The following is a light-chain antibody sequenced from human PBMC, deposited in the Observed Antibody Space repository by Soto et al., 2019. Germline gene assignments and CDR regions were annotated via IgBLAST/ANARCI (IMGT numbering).Light chain of an antibody. CDR3: PQDYNYPRT. Sequence: ASQMTQSPSSLSASVGDRVTISCRASQGIRNDLGWYQQKPGKAPKLLIYAASSLQSGVPSRFSGSGSGTDFTLTISSLQPDDFATYYCPQDYNYPRTSGQGTKVDIK. CDR1: QGIRND. J-gene: IGKJ1*01. CDR2: AAS. V-gene: IGKV1-6*01.